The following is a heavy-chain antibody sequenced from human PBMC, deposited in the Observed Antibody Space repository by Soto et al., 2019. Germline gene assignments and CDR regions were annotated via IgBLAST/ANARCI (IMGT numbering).Heavy chain of an antibody. CDR1: GYTFNGYY. Sequence: ASVKVSCKASGYTFNGYYMNWVRQAPGQGLEWMGWINPNSGGTNYEQKFQGWVTMTRETSISKAYMELSRLRSVDTAVYYCARERVARTTVTHRYYYGMDVWGQGTTVTVSS. CDR3: ARERVARTTVTHRYYYGMDV. D-gene: IGHD4-17*01. CDR2: INPNSGGT. V-gene: IGHV1-2*04. J-gene: IGHJ6*02.